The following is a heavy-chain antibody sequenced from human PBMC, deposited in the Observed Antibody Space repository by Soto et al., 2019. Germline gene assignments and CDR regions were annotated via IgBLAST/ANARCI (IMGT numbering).Heavy chain of an antibody. J-gene: IGHJ5*02. D-gene: IGHD3-9*01. CDR1: GYTFTSYY. CDR3: ARGLNDILTGFYWFDP. Sequence: ASVKVSCKASGYTFTSYYMHWVRQAPGQGLEWMGIINPSGGSTSYAQKFQGRVTMTRDTSTSTVYMELSSLRSEDTAVYYCARGLNDILTGFYWFDPWGQGPRSPSPQ. V-gene: IGHV1-46*03. CDR2: INPSGGST.